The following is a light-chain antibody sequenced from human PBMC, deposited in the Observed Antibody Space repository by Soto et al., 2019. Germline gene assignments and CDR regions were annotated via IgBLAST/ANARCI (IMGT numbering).Light chain of an antibody. V-gene: IGLV2-14*01. CDR1: SSDVGGYNY. CDR2: EVS. J-gene: IGLJ1*01. Sequence: QSFLTQPASVSGSPGQSITISCTGTSSDVGGYNYVSWYQQHPGKAPKLMIYEVSNRPSGVSNRFSGSKSGNTASLTISGLQAEDEADYYCSSYISRSRVFGTGTKVTVL. CDR3: SSYISRSRV.